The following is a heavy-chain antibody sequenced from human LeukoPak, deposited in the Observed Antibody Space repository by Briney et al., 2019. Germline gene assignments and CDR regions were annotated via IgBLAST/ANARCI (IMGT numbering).Heavy chain of an antibody. J-gene: IGHJ4*02. D-gene: IGHD3-9*01. CDR2: INPNSGGT. V-gene: IGHV1-2*02. CDR3: ARGEGVYDILTGYLGY. Sequence: ASVKVSCKASGYTLTGYYMHWVRQAPEQGLEWMGWINPNSGGTNYAQKFQGRVTMTRDTSISTAYMELSRLRSGDTAVYYCARGEGVYDILTGYLGYWGQGTLVTVSS. CDR1: GYTLTGYY.